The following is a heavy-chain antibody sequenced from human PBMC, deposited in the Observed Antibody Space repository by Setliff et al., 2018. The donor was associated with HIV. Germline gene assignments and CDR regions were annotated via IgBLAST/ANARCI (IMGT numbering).Heavy chain of an antibody. Sequence: GGSLRLSCAASGFIFSHYILTWVRQAPGRGLELVSYIDLGGSIIHYADSVRGRFTISRDDARKSVFLQMDSLRAEDTAMYYCSRWPFDYWGQGALVTVSS. D-gene: IGHD5-12*01. CDR1: GFIFSHYI. CDR2: IDLGGSII. CDR3: SRWPFDY. J-gene: IGHJ4*02. V-gene: IGHV3-48*04.